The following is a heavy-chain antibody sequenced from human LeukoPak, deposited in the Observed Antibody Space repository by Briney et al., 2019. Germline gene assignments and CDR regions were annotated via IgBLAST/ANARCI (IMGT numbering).Heavy chain of an antibody. CDR2: ISYDGSNK. CDR3: ARGYNRWGSGCPDY. Sequence: PGGSLRLSCAASGFTFSSYAMHWVRQAPGKGLEWVAVISYDGSNKYYADSVKGRFTISRDSSKNTLYLQMNSLRAEDTAVYYCARGYNRWGSGCPDYWGQGTLVTVSS. CDR1: GFTFSSYA. J-gene: IGHJ4*02. D-gene: IGHD6-19*01. V-gene: IGHV3-30-3*01.